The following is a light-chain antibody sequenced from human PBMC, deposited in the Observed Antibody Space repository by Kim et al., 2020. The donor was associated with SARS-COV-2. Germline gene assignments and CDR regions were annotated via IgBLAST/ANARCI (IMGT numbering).Light chain of an antibody. Sequence: PGERATLSRRASQSVSSYLAWYQQKPGQAPRLLIYEASNRATGIPARFSGSGSGTDFTLTISSLEPEDFAIYYCQHRRNWPLTFGGGTKVDIK. CDR2: EAS. V-gene: IGKV3-11*01. J-gene: IGKJ4*01. CDR1: QSVSSY. CDR3: QHRRNWPLT.